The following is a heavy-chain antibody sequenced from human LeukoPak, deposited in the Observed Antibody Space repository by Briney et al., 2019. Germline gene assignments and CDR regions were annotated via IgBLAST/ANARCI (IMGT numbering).Heavy chain of an antibody. V-gene: IGHV3-11*06. CDR1: GFTFSDYY. CDR2: ISSSSSYT. D-gene: IGHD3-10*01. J-gene: IGHJ5*02. CDR3: ARPLGTGAFGELS. Sequence: GGSLRLSCAAPGFTFSDYYMSWIRQAPGKGLEWVSYISSSSSYTNYADSVKGRFTISRDNAKNSLYLQMNSLRAEDTAVYYCARPLGTGAFGELSWGQGTLVTVSS.